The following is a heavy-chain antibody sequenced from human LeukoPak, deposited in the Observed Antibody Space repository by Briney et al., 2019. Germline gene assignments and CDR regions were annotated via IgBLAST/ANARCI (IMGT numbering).Heavy chain of an antibody. CDR3: AREIVRGHYYYGMDV. CDR1: GGSISSYY. V-gene: IGHV4-4*07. Sequence: SETLSPTCTVTGGSISSYYWSWIRQPAGKGLEWIGRIYTSGSTNYNPSLKSRVTMSVDTSKNQFSLKLSSVTAADTAVYYCAREIVRGHYYYGMDVWGQGTTVTVSS. CDR2: IYTSGST. D-gene: IGHD2-21*01. J-gene: IGHJ6*02.